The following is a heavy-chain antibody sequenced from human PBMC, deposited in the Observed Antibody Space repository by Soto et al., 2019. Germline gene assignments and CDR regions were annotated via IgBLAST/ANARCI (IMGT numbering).Heavy chain of an antibody. D-gene: IGHD2-15*01. J-gene: IGHJ3*02. CDR1: GYTFTSYG. CDR2: ISAYNGNT. CDR3: ARDFKDIVVVVAYFDAFDI. Sequence: QVQLVQSGAEVKKPGASVKVSCKASGYTFTSYGISWVRQAPGQGLEWMGWISAYNGNTNYAQKLQGRVTMTTDTATSTAHMELRSLSSDDTAVYYCARDFKDIVVVVAYFDAFDIWGQGRMVTVSS. V-gene: IGHV1-18*01.